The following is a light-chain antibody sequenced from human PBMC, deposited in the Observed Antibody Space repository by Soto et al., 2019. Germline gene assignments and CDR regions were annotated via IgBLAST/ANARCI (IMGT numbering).Light chain of an antibody. CDR2: EVS. J-gene: IGLJ1*01. CDR3: SSYAGSDNGDV. CDR1: SSDVGGYNF. V-gene: IGLV2-8*01. Sequence: QSALTQPPSASGSPGQSVTISCTGTSSDVGGYNFVSWYQQHPGKAPKLIIFEVSKRPSGVPDRFSGSKSGNTASLTVSGLQAEDEADYYCSSYAGSDNGDVFGTGTTLTVL.